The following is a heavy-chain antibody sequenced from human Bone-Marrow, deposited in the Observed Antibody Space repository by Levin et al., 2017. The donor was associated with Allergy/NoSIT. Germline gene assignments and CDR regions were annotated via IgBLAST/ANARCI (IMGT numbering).Heavy chain of an antibody. Sequence: SETLSLTCTVSGGSISSYYWSWIRQPPGKGLEWIGYIYYSGSTNYNPSLKSRVTISVDTSKNQFSLKLSSVTAADTAVYYCARHYRGRERLAPIDYWGQGTLVTVSS. CDR2: IYYSGST. CDR1: GGSISSYY. V-gene: IGHV4-59*08. D-gene: IGHD6-25*01. CDR3: ARHYRGRERLAPIDY. J-gene: IGHJ4*02.